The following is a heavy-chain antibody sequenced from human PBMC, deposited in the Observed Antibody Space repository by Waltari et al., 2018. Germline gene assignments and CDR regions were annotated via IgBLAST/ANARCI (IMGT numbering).Heavy chain of an antibody. D-gene: IGHD3-16*01. CDR1: GYTFTGYY. J-gene: IGHJ4*02. CDR3: ARGIMITFGGVILGFDY. Sequence: QVQLVQSGAEVKKPGASVKVSCKASGYTFTGYYMHWVRQAPGQGLEWMGWINPNSWGTTYAQKFQSWGTMTRDTYISTAYMELGRLRSDDTAVYYCARGIMITFGGVILGFDYWGQGALVTVSS. V-gene: IGHV1-2*04. CDR2: INPNSWGT.